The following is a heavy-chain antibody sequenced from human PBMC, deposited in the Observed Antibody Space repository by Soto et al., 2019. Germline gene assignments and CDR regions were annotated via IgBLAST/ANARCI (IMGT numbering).Heavy chain of an antibody. J-gene: IGHJ6*02. CDR2: ISTSGGST. CDR1: GFTFSSYA. Sequence: EVQLLESGGGLVQPGGSLRLSCAASGFTFSSYAMSWVRQAPGKGLEWVSSISTSGGSTYYADSVKGRFTISRDNSNNSLYLQMNSLLAEDTAVYYCSLSDRYYGMDVWGLGTTVTVSS. CDR3: SLSDRYYGMDV. V-gene: IGHV3-23*01.